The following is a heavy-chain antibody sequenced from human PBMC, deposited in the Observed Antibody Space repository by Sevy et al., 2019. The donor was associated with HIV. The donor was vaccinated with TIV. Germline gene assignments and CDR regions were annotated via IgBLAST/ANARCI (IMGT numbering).Heavy chain of an antibody. CDR1: GFTFSSYG. V-gene: IGHV3-30*18. Sequence: GGSLRLSCAASGFTFSSYGMHWVRQAPGKGLEWVAVISYDGSNKYYADSVKGRFTISRDNSKNTLYLQMNSLRAEDTAVYYSAKDPYYDFWSGYYSYFDYWGQGTLVTVSS. CDR2: ISYDGSNK. D-gene: IGHD3-3*01. CDR3: AKDPYYDFWSGYYSYFDY. J-gene: IGHJ4*02.